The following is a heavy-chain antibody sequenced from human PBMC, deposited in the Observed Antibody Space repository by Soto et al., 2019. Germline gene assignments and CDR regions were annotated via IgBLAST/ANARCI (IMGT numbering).Heavy chain of an antibody. D-gene: IGHD2-15*01. CDR1: VATFSNYV. Sequence: QVQLVQSGTEVKKPGASVKVSCKASVATFSNYVISWVRQAPGQGLEWMGGISPLFSTSSYAQRFQGRVTITADKSTTTVHLELSSLRSEDTAVYYCARARYCSGDTCYPLDYWGQGTLVTVSS. CDR3: ARARYCSGDTCYPLDY. V-gene: IGHV1-69*06. CDR2: ISPLFSTS. J-gene: IGHJ4*02.